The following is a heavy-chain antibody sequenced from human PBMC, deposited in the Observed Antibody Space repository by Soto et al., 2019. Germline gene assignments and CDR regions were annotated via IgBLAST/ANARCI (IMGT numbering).Heavy chain of an antibody. CDR2: ITVYNGNT. J-gene: IGHJ5*02. Sequence: QVQLVQSGGEVKKPGASVKVSCKASGYTFTNYGISWVRQAPGQGLEWMGWITVYNGNTKYAQKVQGRVTMTTYTATSPASMELTSLRSNDTAVYSCASGVGSGRYYMPYTGFDPWGQGPPVTVSS. V-gene: IGHV1-18*01. D-gene: IGHD3-10*01. CDR3: ASGVGSGRYYMPYTGFDP. CDR1: GYTFTNYG.